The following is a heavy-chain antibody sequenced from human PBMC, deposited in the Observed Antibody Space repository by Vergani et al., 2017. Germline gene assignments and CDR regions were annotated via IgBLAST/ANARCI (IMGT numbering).Heavy chain of an antibody. J-gene: IGHJ6*02. CDR2: IYYSGST. Sequence: QVQLQESGPGLVKPSQTLSLTCTVSGGSISSGGYYWSWIRQHPGKGLEWIGYIYYSGSTYYNPSLKSRVTISVDTSKNQFSLKLRSVTAADTAVYYCARGSSVPNYYYYGMDVWGQGTTVTVSS. V-gene: IGHV4-31*03. CDR3: ARGSSVPNYYYYGMDV. D-gene: IGHD6-13*01. CDR1: GGSISSGGYY.